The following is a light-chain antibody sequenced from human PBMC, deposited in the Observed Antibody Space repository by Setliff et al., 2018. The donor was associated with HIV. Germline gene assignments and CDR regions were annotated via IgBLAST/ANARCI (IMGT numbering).Light chain of an antibody. CDR2: EVT. Sequence: QSALTQPAFVSGSPGQSVTISCTGTSSDVGNYNLISWYQQHPGKAPKIVIYEVTKRPSGVSDRFSGSKSGNTASLAISWLQAEDEADYHCCSYASYGTHVFGSGTKVTVL. CDR1: SSDVGNYNL. V-gene: IGLV2-23*02. J-gene: IGLJ1*01. CDR3: CSYASYGTHV.